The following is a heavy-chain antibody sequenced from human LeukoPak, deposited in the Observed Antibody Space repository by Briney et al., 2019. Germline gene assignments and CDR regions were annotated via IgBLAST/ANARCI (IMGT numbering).Heavy chain of an antibody. CDR3: ARVRSGLHMDV. CDR1: GFTFSSYE. D-gene: IGHD2-15*01. V-gene: IGHV3-48*03. Sequence: PGGSLRLSCAVSGFTFSSYEMNWVRQAPGKGLEWVSYISSRGTTIYYVDSVKGRFTISRDNVKNSLYLQMSSLRAEDTALYYCARVRSGLHMDVWGQGTTVTVSS. CDR2: ISSRGTTI. J-gene: IGHJ6*02.